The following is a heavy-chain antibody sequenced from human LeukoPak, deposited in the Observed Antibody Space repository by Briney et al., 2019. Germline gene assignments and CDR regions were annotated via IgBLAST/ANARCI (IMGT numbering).Heavy chain of an antibody. D-gene: IGHD2-21*02. Sequence: ASVKVSCKASGHRFISNYIQWVRQAPGLGPEWMGWMHPGNGNTRYAEKFQGRVTMTRDTSINTAYMDLSSLRYDDTAVYYCAREGSYCVGGDCYSFDFWGQGTLITVSS. CDR1: GHRFISNY. CDR2: MHPGNGNT. J-gene: IGHJ4*02. V-gene: IGHV1-2*02. CDR3: AREGSYCVGGDCYSFDF.